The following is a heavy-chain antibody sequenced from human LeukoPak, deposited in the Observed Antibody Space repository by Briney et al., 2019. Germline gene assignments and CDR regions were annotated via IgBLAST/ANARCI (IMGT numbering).Heavy chain of an antibody. CDR2: IYYSGST. J-gene: IGHJ5*02. Sequence: SETLSLTCTVSGGSISSSSSYWGWIRQPPGKGLEWIGSIYYSGSTYHNPSLKSRVTISVDTSKNQFSLKLSSVTAADTAVYYCARRGDSSGYYNWFDPWGQGTLVTVSS. CDR3: ARRGDSSGYYNWFDP. V-gene: IGHV4-39*01. CDR1: GGSISSSSSY. D-gene: IGHD3-22*01.